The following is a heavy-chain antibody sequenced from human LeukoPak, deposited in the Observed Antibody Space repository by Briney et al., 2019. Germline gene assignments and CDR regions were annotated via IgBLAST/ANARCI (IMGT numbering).Heavy chain of an antibody. CDR1: GFTFSSYA. CDR2: ISGSGGST. CDR3: AKDHGYCSSTSCLYYFDY. V-gene: IGHV3-23*01. Sequence: PGGSLRLSCAASGFTFSSYAMSWVRQAPGKGLEWVSAISGSGGSTYYADSVKGRFTISRDNSKNTLYLQMNSLRAEDTAVYYCAKDHGYCSSTSCLYYFDYWGQGTLVTVSS. J-gene: IGHJ4*02. D-gene: IGHD2-2*03.